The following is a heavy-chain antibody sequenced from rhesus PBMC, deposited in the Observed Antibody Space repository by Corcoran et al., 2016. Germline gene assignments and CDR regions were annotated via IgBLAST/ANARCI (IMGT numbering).Heavy chain of an antibody. Sequence: QLQLQESGPGLVKPSETLSLTCAVPGGSISANWWTWIRQPPGKGLEGIGRISGISGSTSYHPSLESRLTISTDTSKNQFSLKLSSVTAADTAVYYCALPGNNGAFDYWGQGVLVTVSS. CDR3: ALPGNNGAFDY. CDR2: ISGISGST. V-gene: IGHV4-147*01. J-gene: IGHJ4*01. CDR1: GGSISANW. D-gene: IGHD1-20*01.